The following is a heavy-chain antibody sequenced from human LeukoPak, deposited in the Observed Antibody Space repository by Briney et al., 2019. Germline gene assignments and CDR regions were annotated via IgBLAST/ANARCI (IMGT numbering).Heavy chain of an antibody. CDR2: ISSSSSSI. V-gene: IGHV3-21*01. CDR1: GFTFSTYT. J-gene: IGHJ4*02. CDR3: ARVYSYFDY. D-gene: IGHD4-11*01. Sequence: PGGSLRLSCAASGFTFSTYTMNWVRQAPGKGLEWVSSISSSSSSIYYADSVKGRFTISRDNAKNSLYLQMNSLRAEDTAVYFCARVYSYFDYWGQGTLVTVSS.